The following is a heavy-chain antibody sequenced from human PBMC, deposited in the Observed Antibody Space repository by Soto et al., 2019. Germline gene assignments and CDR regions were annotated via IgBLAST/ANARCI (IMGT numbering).Heavy chain of an antibody. CDR3: APLSVSLSGPYGIHV. Sequence: KTPETLSLTCSVSGYSVTSSDYYWAWIRQPPGKGLEWIGSMFYSGLTYYNPSLKSRVTLSVDTSKNQFSVRLNSVTAADTAVYYCAPLSVSLSGPYGIHVWGQGTTVTVSS. V-gene: IGHV4-39*01. CDR1: GYSVTSSDYY. CDR2: MFYSGLT. D-gene: IGHD2-15*01. J-gene: IGHJ6*02.